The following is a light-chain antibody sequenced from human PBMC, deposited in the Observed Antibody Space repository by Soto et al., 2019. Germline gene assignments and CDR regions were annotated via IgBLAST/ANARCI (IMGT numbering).Light chain of an antibody. CDR3: QQYNNWPPYT. CDR1: QSAGSTY. J-gene: IGKJ2*01. Sequence: EIVLTQSPGTLSLSPGERATLSCRASQSAGSTYLAWYQQKPGQAPRLLISGASSRATGIPDRFSGSGSGTDFTLTISRLEPEDFAVYYCQQYNNWPPYTFGQGTKLEIK. CDR2: GAS. V-gene: IGKV3-20*01.